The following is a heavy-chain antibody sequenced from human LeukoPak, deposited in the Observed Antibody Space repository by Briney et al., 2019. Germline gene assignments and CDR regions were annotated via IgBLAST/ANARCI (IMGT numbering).Heavy chain of an antibody. D-gene: IGHD1-26*01. CDR1: GGSISSYY. CDR2: IYYSGST. CDR3: ARLPIYSGSYYTVDY. V-gene: IGHV4-59*01. Sequence: PPETLSLTCTVSGGSISSYYWSWIRQPPGKGLEWIGYIYYSGSTNYNPSLKSRVTISVDTSKNQFSLKLSSVTAADTAVYYCARLPIYSGSYYTVDYWGQGTLVTVSS. J-gene: IGHJ4*02.